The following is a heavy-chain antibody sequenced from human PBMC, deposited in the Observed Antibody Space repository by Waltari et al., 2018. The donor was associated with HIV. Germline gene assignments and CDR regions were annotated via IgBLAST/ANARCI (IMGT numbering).Heavy chain of an antibody. CDR2: IDHSGNA. V-gene: IGHV4-34*02. CDR3: ARVNYYDSSAHYYQSFDY. CDR1: RASFSAYD. Sequence: QVRLQQWGAGLLKPSATLSRTCAVYRASFSAYDWTWSSKCPEEGLQCIGQIDHSGNANYTPSLKLRVTMSVDTYKTQVALKLTTVTAADTDVYISARVNYYDSSAHYYQSFDYWGQGTLVTVSS. D-gene: IGHD3-22*01. J-gene: IGHJ4*02.